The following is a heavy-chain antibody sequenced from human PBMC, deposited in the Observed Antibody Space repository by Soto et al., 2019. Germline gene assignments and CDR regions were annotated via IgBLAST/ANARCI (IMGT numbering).Heavy chain of an antibody. J-gene: IGHJ3*02. D-gene: IGHD3-10*01. Sequence: GGSLRLSCAASGFTFSSYGMHWVRQAPGKGLEWVAVIWYDGGNKYYADSVKGRFTISRDNSKNTLYLQMNSLRAEDTAVYYCARDLIGAYYYGSGSPFDIWGQGPMVTVSS. CDR1: GFTFSSYG. V-gene: IGHV3-33*01. CDR3: ARDLIGAYYYGSGSPFDI. CDR2: IWYDGGNK.